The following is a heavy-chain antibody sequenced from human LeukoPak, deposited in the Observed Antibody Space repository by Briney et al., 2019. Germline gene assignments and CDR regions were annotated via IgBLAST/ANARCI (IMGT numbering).Heavy chain of an antibody. CDR2: IYYSGST. Sequence: SETLSLTCTVSGGSISSHHWSWIRQPPGKGLEWIGYIYYSGSTNYKPSLKSRVTISVDTSKNQFSLKLTSVTAADTAVYYCARGYRVGSWSYYYGMDVWGQGTTVTVSS. J-gene: IGHJ6*02. CDR3: ARGYRVGSWSYYYGMDV. D-gene: IGHD6-13*01. CDR1: GGSISSHH. V-gene: IGHV4-59*08.